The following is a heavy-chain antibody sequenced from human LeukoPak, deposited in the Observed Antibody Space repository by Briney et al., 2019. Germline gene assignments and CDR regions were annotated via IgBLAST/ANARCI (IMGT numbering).Heavy chain of an antibody. Sequence: ASVTVSCKASGYTFTSYGISWVRQAPGQGLEWMGWISAYNGNTNYAQKLQGRVTMTTDTPTSTACIELRSLRSDDTAVYYCARGMVDRVATIADFDYWGEGTLVTVSS. V-gene: IGHV1-18*04. CDR2: ISAYNGNT. D-gene: IGHD5-12*01. CDR1: GYTFTSYG. J-gene: IGHJ4*02. CDR3: ARGMVDRVATIADFDY.